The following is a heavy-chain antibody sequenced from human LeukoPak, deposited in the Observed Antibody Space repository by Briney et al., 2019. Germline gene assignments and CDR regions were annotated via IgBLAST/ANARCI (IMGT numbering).Heavy chain of an antibody. CDR3: AKGLWFGEFSTNTYGMDV. CDR1: GFTFDDYA. V-gene: IGHV3-9*01. CDR2: ISWNSGSI. Sequence: PGGSLRLSCAASGFTFDDYAMHWVRHAPGKGLEWVSGISWNSGSIGYADSVKGRFTISRDNAKNSLYLQMNSLRAEDTALYYCAKGLWFGEFSTNTYGMDVWGQGTTVTVSS. J-gene: IGHJ6*02. D-gene: IGHD3-10*01.